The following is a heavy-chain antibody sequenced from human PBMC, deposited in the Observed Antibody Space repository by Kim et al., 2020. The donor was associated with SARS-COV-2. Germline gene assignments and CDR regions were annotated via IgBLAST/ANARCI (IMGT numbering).Heavy chain of an antibody. CDR1: GFTFDDYA. D-gene: IGHD6-13*01. CDR2: ISWNSGSI. J-gene: IGHJ6*02. V-gene: IGHV3-9*01. CDR3: AKDQQQLLDHYYYGMDV. Sequence: GGSLRLSCAASGFTFDDYAMHWVRQAPGKGLEWVSGISWNSGSIGYADSVKGRFTISRDNAKNSLYLQMNSLRAEDTALYYCAKDQQQLLDHYYYGMDVWGQGTTVTVSS.